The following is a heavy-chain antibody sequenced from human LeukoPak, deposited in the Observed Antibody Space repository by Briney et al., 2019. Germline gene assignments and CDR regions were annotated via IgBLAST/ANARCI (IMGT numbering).Heavy chain of an antibody. D-gene: IGHD1-26*01. V-gene: IGHV1-69*04. CDR2: IIPIFGIA. J-gene: IGHJ4*02. CDR3: ARGILPFVGATPLGFDY. Sequence: SVKVSCKASRGTFSSYAISWVRQAPGQGLEWMGRIIPIFGIANYAQRFQGRVTITADKSTSTAYMELSSLRSEDTAVYYCARGILPFVGATPLGFDYWGQGTLVTVSS. CDR1: RGTFSSYA.